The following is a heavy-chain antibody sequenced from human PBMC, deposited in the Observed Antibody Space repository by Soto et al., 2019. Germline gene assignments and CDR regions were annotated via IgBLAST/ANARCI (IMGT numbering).Heavy chain of an antibody. Sequence: EVQLMESGGGLVQPGGSLRLSCAASGFTLSYYWMSWVRQAPGKGLEWVANIKEDGSEQYYVDSVKGRFTISRDNAQNSVFLQMNSLGVEDTAIYYCARYCSGGSCQYWGHGTLVTVSS. CDR2: IKEDGSEQ. CDR1: GFTLSYYW. D-gene: IGHD2-15*01. V-gene: IGHV3-7*01. J-gene: IGHJ4*01. CDR3: ARYCSGGSCQY.